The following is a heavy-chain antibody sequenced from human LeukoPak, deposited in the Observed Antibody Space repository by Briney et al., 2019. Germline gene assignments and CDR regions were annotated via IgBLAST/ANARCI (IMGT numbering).Heavy chain of an antibody. CDR2: ISAYNGNT. Sequence: ASVKVSRKASGYTFTSYGISWVRQAPGQGLEWMGWISAYNGNTNYAQKLQGRVTMTTDTSTSTAYMELRSLRSDDTAVYYCARAPSYDFWSGYNDYWGQGTLVTVSS. CDR3: ARAPSYDFWSGYNDY. J-gene: IGHJ4*02. V-gene: IGHV1-18*01. D-gene: IGHD3-3*01. CDR1: GYTFTSYG.